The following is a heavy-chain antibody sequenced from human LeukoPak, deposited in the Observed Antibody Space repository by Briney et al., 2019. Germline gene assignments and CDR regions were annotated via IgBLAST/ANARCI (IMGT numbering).Heavy chain of an antibody. CDR3: ARDIELST. Sequence: GGSLRLSCAASGFTFSSYGMSWVRQAPGKGLEWVSLINFSGTNAYYADSVKGRFTISRDNSKDTVYLQMNSLRAEDTAIYNCARDIELSTWGLGTKVTVSS. CDR2: INFSGTNA. V-gene: IGHV3-23*01. J-gene: IGHJ3*01. D-gene: IGHD1-26*01. CDR1: GFTFSSYG.